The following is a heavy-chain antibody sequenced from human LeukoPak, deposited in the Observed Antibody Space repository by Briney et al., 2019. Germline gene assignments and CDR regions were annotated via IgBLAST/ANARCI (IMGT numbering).Heavy chain of an antibody. V-gene: IGHV1-2*02. CDR3: AREGVAATGLDY. J-gene: IGHJ4*02. CDR2: INPNSGGT. CDR1: GYTFTGYY. Sequence: GASVKVSCKASGYTFTGYYMHWVRQAPGQGLEWMGWINPNSGGTNYAQNFQGRVTMTRDTSISTAYMELSSLRSEDTAVYYCAREGVAATGLDYWGQGTLVTVSS. D-gene: IGHD6-13*01.